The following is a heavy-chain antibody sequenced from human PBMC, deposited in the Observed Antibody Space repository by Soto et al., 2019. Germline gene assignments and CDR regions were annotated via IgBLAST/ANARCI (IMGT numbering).Heavy chain of an antibody. V-gene: IGHV4-31*03. Sequence: SETLSLTCTVSGGSISSGGYYWSWIRQHPGKGLEWIGYIYYSGSTYYNPSLKSRVTISVDTSKNQFSLELSSVTAADTALYYCATCTTSCYYGLAFDIWGQGTMVTVSS. D-gene: IGHD2-2*01. CDR2: IYYSGST. CDR3: ATCTTSCYYGLAFDI. J-gene: IGHJ3*02. CDR1: GGSISSGGYY.